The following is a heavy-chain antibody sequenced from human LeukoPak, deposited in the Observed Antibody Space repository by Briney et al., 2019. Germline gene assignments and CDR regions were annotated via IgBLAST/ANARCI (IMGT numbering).Heavy chain of an antibody. D-gene: IGHD1-1*01. CDR1: GFIFTEYG. Sequence: PGGSLRLSCAAYGFIFTEYGMYWVRQAPGKGLEWVAFVRKDATEKKYADSVEGRFTISRDDSENTVYLKMNNLRVDDTAVYYCAKRSGPNSGPFDSWGQGTPVIVSS. J-gene: IGHJ4*02. V-gene: IGHV3-30*02. CDR3: AKRSGPNSGPFDS. CDR2: VRKDATEK.